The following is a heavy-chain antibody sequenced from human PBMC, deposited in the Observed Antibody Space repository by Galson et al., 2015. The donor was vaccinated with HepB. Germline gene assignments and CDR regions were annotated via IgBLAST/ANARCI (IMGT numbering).Heavy chain of an antibody. D-gene: IGHD3-16*01. CDR2: IISSGANT. J-gene: IGHJ3*02. CDR3: AKGGGYTTFGDAFDI. Sequence: SLRLSCAASGFVFSTYAMGWVRQAPGKGLEWVSLIISSGANTYYADSVKGRFTISRDNSKNTLFLQLNSLRAEDTAIYYCAKGGGYTTFGDAFDIWGQGTMVTVSS. V-gene: IGHV3-23*01. CDR1: GFVFSTYA.